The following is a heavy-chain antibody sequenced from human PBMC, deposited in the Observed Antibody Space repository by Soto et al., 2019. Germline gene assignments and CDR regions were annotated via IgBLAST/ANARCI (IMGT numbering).Heavy chain of an antibody. D-gene: IGHD6-13*01. CDR3: ARPAIAAAVSPYDD. V-gene: IGHV4-34*01. CDR2: INHSGST. Sequence: SETLSLTCAIYGGSFSGSYWSWIRQPPGKGLEWIGEINHSGSTNYNPSLKSRVTLSVDTSKNQFSLKVSSVTAADTAVYYCARPAIAAAVSPYDDWGQGTLVTVSS. J-gene: IGHJ1*01. CDR1: GGSFSGSY.